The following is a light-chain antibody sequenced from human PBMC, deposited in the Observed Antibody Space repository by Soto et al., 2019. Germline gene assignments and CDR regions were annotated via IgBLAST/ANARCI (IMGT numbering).Light chain of an antibody. V-gene: IGLV4-69*01. CDR3: QTWGAGIQV. CDR2: LNGDGSH. Sequence: QPVLTQSPSASASLGASVNLTCTLSSGHSSYAIAWHQQQPEKGPRYLMKLNGDGSHKKGAGIPDRFSGSSSGAERYLIISSLQSQDEADYYCQTWGAGIQVFGGGTKLTVL. CDR1: SGHSSYA. J-gene: IGLJ3*02.